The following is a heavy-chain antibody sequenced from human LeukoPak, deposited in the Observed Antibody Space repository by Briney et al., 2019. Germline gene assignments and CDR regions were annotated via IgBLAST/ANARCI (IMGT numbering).Heavy chain of an antibody. CDR2: SSAYNGNT. D-gene: IGHD3-16*01. J-gene: IGHJ6*03. V-gene: IGHV1-18*01. CDR1: GYTFTLYG. Sequence: ASVKVSCTASGYTFTLYGISWVRQAPGQGLEWMGWSSAYNGNTNYAQKLQGRVTMTTDTSTSTAYMELRSRRSDDTAVYYCARNRGHYYYYMDVWGKGTTVTVSS. CDR3: ARNRGHYYYYMDV.